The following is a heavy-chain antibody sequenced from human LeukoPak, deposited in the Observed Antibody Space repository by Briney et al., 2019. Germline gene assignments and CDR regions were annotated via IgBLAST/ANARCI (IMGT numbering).Heavy chain of an antibody. J-gene: IGHJ3*02. D-gene: IGHD6-13*01. Sequence: SETLSLTRTVSGGSISSYYWSWIRQPPGKGLEWIGYIYYSGSTNYNPSLKSRVTISVDTSKNQFSLKLSSVTAADTAVYYCARGDYGYSSSWPDAFDIWGQGTMVTVSS. CDR3: ARGDYGYSSSWPDAFDI. V-gene: IGHV4-59*01. CDR1: GGSISSYY. CDR2: IYYSGST.